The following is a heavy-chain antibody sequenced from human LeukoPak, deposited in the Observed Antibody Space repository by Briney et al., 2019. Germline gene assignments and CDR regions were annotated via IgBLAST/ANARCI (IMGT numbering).Heavy chain of an antibody. CDR1: GDSISNNNGG. CDR3: ARGSHSSFDY. D-gene: IGHD3-10*01. Sequence: SQTLSLTCAVSGDSISNNNGGWNWHRQSPARGLVSLGSTYYRPNFNTDYAFSVKSRIALNSDTSKNQFSLQLNSLPPEDTGVYYCARGSHSSFDYWGQGTLVTVSS. V-gene: IGHV6-1*01. CDR2: TYYRPNFNT. J-gene: IGHJ4*02.